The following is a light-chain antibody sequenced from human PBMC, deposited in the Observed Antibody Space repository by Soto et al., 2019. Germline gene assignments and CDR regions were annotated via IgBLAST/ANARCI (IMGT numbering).Light chain of an antibody. J-gene: IGKJ5*01. CDR3: QQPKSFPIT. CDR1: QDISNW. V-gene: IGKV1-12*01. CDR2: IAS. Sequence: DIQMTQSPSSVSASVGDRVTITCRTSQDISNWLAWYQQKPGKTPKRLIYIASTLQSGVPSRFSGSGFGTEFTLTISSLQPEDFATYYCQQPKSFPITFGQGTRLENK.